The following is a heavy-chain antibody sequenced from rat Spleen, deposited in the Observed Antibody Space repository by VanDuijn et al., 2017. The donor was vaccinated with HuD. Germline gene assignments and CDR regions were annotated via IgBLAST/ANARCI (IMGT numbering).Heavy chain of an antibody. CDR3: ARRLGVQYWHFDF. Sequence: QVQLKESGPGLVQPSQTLSLACTVSGLSLTSNGVSWIRQVPGKGLEWMGVIWSDGITDYNSAIKSRLSISRDTSTSQVFLKMNSMQTEDTAMYCCARRLGVQYWHFDFWGPGTRVSVSS. V-gene: IGHV2-47*01. CDR2: IWSDGIT. J-gene: IGHJ1*01. CDR1: GLSLTSNG. D-gene: IGHD5-1*01.